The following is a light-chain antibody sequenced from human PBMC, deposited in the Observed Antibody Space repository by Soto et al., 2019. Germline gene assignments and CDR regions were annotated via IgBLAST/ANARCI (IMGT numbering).Light chain of an antibody. CDR3: QQYNSYSRT. Sequence: DIQMTQSPSSLSASVGDRVTITCRASQSISSYLNWYQQKPGKVPKLLIYAASSLQGGVPSRFSGSGSGTDFTLTISSLQPDDFATYYCQQYNSYSRTFGQGTKVDIK. CDR1: QSISSY. J-gene: IGKJ1*01. CDR2: AAS. V-gene: IGKV1-39*01.